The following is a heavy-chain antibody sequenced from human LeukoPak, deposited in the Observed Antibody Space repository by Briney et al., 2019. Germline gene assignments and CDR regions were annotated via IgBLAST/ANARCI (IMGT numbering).Heavy chain of an antibody. D-gene: IGHD6-13*01. V-gene: IGHV4-59*01. J-gene: IGHJ4*02. CDR3: ARGVYIAAAQYGY. Sequence: SETLSLTCTVSGGSISSYYWSWIRQPPGKGLEWIGYIYYSGTTNYNPSLKSLVTISVDTSKNQFSLKLSSVTAADTAVYYCARGVYIAAAQYGYWGQGTLVTVSS. CDR1: GGSISSYY. CDR2: IYYSGTT.